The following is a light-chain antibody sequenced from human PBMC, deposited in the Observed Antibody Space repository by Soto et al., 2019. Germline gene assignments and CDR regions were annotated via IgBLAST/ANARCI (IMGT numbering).Light chain of an antibody. V-gene: IGLV2-8*01. CDR1: SSDVGAYNY. CDR2: EVT. CDR3: SSFAPPNTWV. Sequence: QSALTQPPSASGSPGQSVTISCTGTSSDVGAYNYVSWYQQHAGKAPKLVIYEVTKRPSGVPDRFSGSKSANTASLTVSGLQAEDEADYYCSSFAPPNTWVLGGGTKHTVL. J-gene: IGLJ3*02.